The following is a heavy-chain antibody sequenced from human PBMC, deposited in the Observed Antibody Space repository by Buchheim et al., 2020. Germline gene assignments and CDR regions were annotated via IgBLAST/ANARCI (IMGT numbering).Heavy chain of an antibody. CDR1: GYTFTSYY. J-gene: IGHJ6*02. CDR2: INPSGGST. CDR3: AREYSGGLGFRYGMDV. V-gene: IGHV1-46*01. D-gene: IGHD2-15*01. Sequence: QVQLVQSGAEVKKPGASVKVSCKASGYTFTSYYMHWVRQAPGQGLEWMGIINPSGGSTSYAQKFQGRVTMTRDTSTSTVYMELSSLRSEDTAVYYRAREYSGGLGFRYGMDVWGQGTT.